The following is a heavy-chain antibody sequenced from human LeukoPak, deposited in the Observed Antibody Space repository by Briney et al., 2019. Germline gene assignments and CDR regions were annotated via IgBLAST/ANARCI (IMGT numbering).Heavy chain of an antibody. V-gene: IGHV1-46*01. CDR3: ARGGRGEGTGTTRVAFDI. J-gene: IGHJ3*02. D-gene: IGHD1-1*01. CDR2: INPSGGST. CDR1: GYTFTTYY. Sequence: ASVKVSCKAAGYTFTTYYMHWVRQAPGQGLEWMGTINPSGGSTSYAQKFQGSVTMTRDTSTSTVYMELSSLRSEDTAVYYCARGGRGEGTGTTRVAFDIWGQGTMVTVSS.